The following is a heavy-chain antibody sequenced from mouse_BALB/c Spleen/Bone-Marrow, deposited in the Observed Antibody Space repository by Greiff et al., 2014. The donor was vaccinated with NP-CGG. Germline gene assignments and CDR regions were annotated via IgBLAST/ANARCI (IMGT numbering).Heavy chain of an antibody. CDR3: TRSYGSSYEYYFDY. V-gene: IGHV1-69*02. CDR2: IYPSDSYT. J-gene: IGHJ2*01. CDR1: GYTFTSYW. Sequence: VQLQQSGAELVRPGASVKLSCKAPGYTFTSYWINWVKQRPGQGLEWIGNIYPSDSYTNYNQKFKDKATLTVDKSSSTAYMQLSSPTSEDSAVYYCTRSYGSSYEYYFDYWGQGTTLTVSS. D-gene: IGHD1-1*01.